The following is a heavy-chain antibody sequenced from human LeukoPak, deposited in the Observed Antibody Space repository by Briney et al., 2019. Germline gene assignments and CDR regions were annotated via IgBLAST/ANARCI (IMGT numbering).Heavy chain of an antibody. D-gene: IGHD1-26*01. V-gene: IGHV4-39*01. CDR1: GATFISVSPDDYY. Sequence: PSETLSLTCTVSGATFISVSPDDYYRGWVRQSPGWGLEWIGSIFQNVGTYCNPSLKSRVTISADTPKSQFSRKLSSATASDTAVYYFARRAYSGFDWWGQGTLVTVAS. CDR2: IFQNVGT. CDR3: ARRAYSGFDW. J-gene: IGHJ4*02.